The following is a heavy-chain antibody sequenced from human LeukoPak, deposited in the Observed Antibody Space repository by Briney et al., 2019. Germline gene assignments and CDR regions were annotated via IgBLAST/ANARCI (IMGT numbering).Heavy chain of an antibody. CDR3: ARIVDYDSSGYPRYYSDY. CDR2: INHSGST. J-gene: IGHJ4*02. D-gene: IGHD3-22*01. CDR1: GGSFSGYY. Sequence: SETLSLTCAVYGGSFSGYYWSWIRQPPGKGLEWIGEINHSGSTNYNPSLKSRVTISVDTSKNQFSLKLSSVTAADTAVYYCARIVDYDSSGYPRYYSDYWGQGTLVTVSS. V-gene: IGHV4-34*01.